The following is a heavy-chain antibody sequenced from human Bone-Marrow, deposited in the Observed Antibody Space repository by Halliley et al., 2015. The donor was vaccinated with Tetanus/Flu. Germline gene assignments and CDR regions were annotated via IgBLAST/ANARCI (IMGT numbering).Heavy chain of an antibody. J-gene: IGHJ6*02. CDR1: GFSFRASA. V-gene: IGHV3-73*01. D-gene: IGHD2-2*01. CDR3: SRHPESTSAVYFYYGMDV. CDR2: IRGKTNSYAT. Sequence: SLRLSCAASGFSFRASAMYWVRQASGKGLEWIGRIRGKTNSYATDYAASVEGRFTISRDDSANTAYLQMNSLKIDDTAVYYCSRHPESTSAVYFYYGMDVWGQGTTVSVSS.